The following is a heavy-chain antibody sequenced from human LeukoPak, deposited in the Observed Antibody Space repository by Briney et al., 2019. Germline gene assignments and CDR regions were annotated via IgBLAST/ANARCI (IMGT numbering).Heavy chain of an antibody. Sequence: GGSLRLSCAASGFTFSDYWMHWVRHAPGKGPVWVSHISKDGSTTNYADSVKGRFTISRDNAKNTLYLQMNGLRAEDTAVYYCAKDLIWNQVDYWGQGTLVTVSS. CDR3: AKDLIWNQVDY. D-gene: IGHD1-1*01. J-gene: IGHJ4*02. CDR1: GFTFSDYW. CDR2: ISKDGSTT. V-gene: IGHV3-74*01.